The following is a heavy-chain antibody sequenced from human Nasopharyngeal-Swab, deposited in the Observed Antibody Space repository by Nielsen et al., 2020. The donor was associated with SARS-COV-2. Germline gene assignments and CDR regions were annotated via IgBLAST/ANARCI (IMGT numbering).Heavy chain of an antibody. CDR3: AKEEPVYSSGPYDY. CDR2: ISYDGSNK. D-gene: IGHD6-19*01. Sequence: GESLKISCAASGFTFRSYAMHWVRQAPGKGLEWVAVISYDGSNKYYADSVKGRFTISRDNSKNTLYLQMNSLRAEDTAVYYCAKEEPVYSSGPYDYWGQGTLVTVSS. J-gene: IGHJ4*02. V-gene: IGHV3-30*04. CDR1: GFTFRSYA.